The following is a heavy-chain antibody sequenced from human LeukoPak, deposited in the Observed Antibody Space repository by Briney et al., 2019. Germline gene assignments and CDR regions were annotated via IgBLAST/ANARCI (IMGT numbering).Heavy chain of an antibody. CDR2: ISSGGSYI. CDR1: GFTFSSYS. CDR3: ARDYYDSKGAFDI. J-gene: IGHJ3*02. Sequence: GGSLRPSCAASGFTFSSYSMNWVRQAPGKGLEWVSSISSGGSYIYYADSVKGRFTISRDNGKNSLYLQMNGLRAEDTAVYYCARDYYDSKGAFDIWGQGTMVTVSS. V-gene: IGHV3-21*01. D-gene: IGHD3-22*01.